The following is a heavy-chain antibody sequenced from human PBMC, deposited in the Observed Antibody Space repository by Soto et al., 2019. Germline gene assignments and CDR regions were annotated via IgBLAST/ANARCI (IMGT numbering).Heavy chain of an antibody. CDR2: VNAYNGNT. J-gene: IGHJ4*02. V-gene: IGHV1-18*01. Sequence: QVQLVQSGVEVKKPGASVTVSCTASGYTFSSYGFSWVRQAPGQGLEWLGWVNAYNGNTNYAQKLQGRVTMTGDTSTGQSNQGLGSLGTDDKGVQFRASQKCSYSRCYALDYWGQGTLVTVSS. CDR1: GYTFSSYG. CDR3: ASQKCSYSRCYALDY. D-gene: IGHD2-2*01.